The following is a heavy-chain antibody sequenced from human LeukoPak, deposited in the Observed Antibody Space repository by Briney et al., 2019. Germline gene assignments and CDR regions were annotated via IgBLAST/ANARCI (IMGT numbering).Heavy chain of an antibody. J-gene: IGHJ4*02. CDR3: ARGIVVVPAAIFDY. V-gene: IGHV4-59*12. CDR2: IYHSGST. Sequence: SETLSLTCTVSGGSISSYYWSWIRQPPGKGLEWIGYIYHSGSTYYNPSLKSRVTISVDRSKNQFSLKLSSVTAADTAVYYCARGIVVVPAAIFDYWGQGTLVTVSS. D-gene: IGHD2-2*01. CDR1: GGSISSYY.